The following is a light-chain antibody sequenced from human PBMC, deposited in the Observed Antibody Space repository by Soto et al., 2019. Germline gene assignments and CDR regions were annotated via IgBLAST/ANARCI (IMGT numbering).Light chain of an antibody. CDR3: QQYNGYPWT. CDR1: QSFNDW. Sequence: DIQVTQSPSTLSASVGDRVTITCRASQSFNDWLAWYQQKPGKAPKLLIYKASGLESGVPSRFSGSGSGTEFTLTISSLQPDDFATYYCQQYNGYPWTFGQGTKVEIK. CDR2: KAS. J-gene: IGKJ1*01. V-gene: IGKV1-5*03.